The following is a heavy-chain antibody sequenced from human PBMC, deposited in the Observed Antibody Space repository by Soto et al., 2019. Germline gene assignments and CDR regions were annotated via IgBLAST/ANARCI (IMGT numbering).Heavy chain of an antibody. CDR2: ISGSGTST. D-gene: IGHD6-19*01. J-gene: IGHJ4*02. Sequence: GGSLRLSCAASGFTFSTFAMSWVRQAPGKGPEWVSGISGSGTSTYYADSVKGRFTISRDNSKNMLYLRMNSLRAEDTAVYYCAKTEQWLIAYFDSWGQGTLVTVSS. CDR3: AKTEQWLIAYFDS. V-gene: IGHV3-23*01. CDR1: GFTFSTFA.